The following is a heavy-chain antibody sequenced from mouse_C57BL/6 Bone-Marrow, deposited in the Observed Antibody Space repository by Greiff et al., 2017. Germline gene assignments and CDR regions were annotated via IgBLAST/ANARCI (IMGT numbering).Heavy chain of an antibody. CDR1: GYTFTSYW. CDR2: IHPNSGST. J-gene: IGHJ2*01. CDR3: ARGRDAYFDY. D-gene: IGHD3-3*01. V-gene: IGHV1-64*01. Sequence: QVQLQQSGAELVKPGASVKLSCKASGYTFTSYWMHWVKQRPGQGLEWIGMIHPNSGSTYYNEKFKSKATLTVDKSSSTAYMQLSSLTSEDSAVYYCARGRDAYFDYWGQGTTLTVSS.